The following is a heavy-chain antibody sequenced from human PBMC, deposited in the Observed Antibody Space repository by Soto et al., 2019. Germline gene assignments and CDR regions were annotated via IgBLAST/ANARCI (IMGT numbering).Heavy chain of an antibody. J-gene: IGHJ4*02. Sequence: PGGSLRLSCAASGFTFSNAWMSWVRQAPGKGLEWVGRIKSKTDAGTTDYAAPVKGRFTISRDDSKNTLYLQMNRLKTEDTDVYYCATHLAVISDIDYWGQGTLVTVSS. CDR3: ATHLAVISDIDY. CDR2: IKSKTDAGTT. D-gene: IGHD3-10*01. CDR1: GFTFSNAW. V-gene: IGHV3-15*01.